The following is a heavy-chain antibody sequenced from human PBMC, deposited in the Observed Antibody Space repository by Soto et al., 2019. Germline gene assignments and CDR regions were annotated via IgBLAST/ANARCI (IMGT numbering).Heavy chain of an antibody. V-gene: IGHV3-30-3*01. J-gene: IGHJ4*02. CDR1: GFTFSSYA. CDR2: ISYDGSNK. CDR3: ARVPKGY. Sequence: QVQLVESGGGVVQPGRSLRLSCAASGFTFSSYAMHWVRQAPGKGLEWVAVISYDGSNKYYADSVKGRFTISRDNSKNTLYLQMNSLRAEDTAVYYCARVPKGYWGQGTLVTVSS.